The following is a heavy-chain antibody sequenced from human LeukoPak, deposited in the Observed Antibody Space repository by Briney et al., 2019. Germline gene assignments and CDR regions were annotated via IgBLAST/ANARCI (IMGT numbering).Heavy chain of an antibody. J-gene: IGHJ6*03. V-gene: IGHV3-30*03. Sequence: SGGSLRLSCAASGFTFSSYGMHWVRQAPGKGLEWVAVISYDGSNKYYADSVKGRFTISRDNSKNTLYLQMNSLRAEDTAVYYCARDPAAASLGYYYYYMDVWGKGTTVTVSS. D-gene: IGHD6-13*01. CDR1: GFTFSSYG. CDR3: ARDPAAASLGYYYYYMDV. CDR2: ISYDGSNK.